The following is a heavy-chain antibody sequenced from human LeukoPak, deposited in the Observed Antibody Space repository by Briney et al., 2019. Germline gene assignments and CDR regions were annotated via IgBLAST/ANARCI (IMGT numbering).Heavy chain of an antibody. CDR1: GGSFSGYY. Sequence: SETLSLTCAVYGGSFSGYYWSWIRQPPGKGLEWIGEINHSGSTNYNPSLKSRVTISVATSKKQFSLKLSSLTAADTAVYYCAGSRLRSALDIWGQGTMVTVSS. J-gene: IGHJ3*02. CDR3: AGSRLRSALDI. CDR2: INHSGST. V-gene: IGHV4-34*01. D-gene: IGHD4-17*01.